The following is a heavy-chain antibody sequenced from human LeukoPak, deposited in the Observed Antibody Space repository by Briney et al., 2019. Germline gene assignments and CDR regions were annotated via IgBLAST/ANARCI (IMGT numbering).Heavy chain of an antibody. CDR1: GYTFTSYG. D-gene: IGHD5-18*01. J-gene: IGHJ6*02. Sequence: ASVKVSCKASGYTFTSYGISWVRQAPGQGLEWMGWISAYNGNTNYAQKLQGRVTMTTDTSTSAAYMELRSLRSDDTAVYYCARVINPWIQLPWPWDYYGMDVWGQGTTVTVSS. V-gene: IGHV1-18*01. CDR3: ARVINPWIQLPWPWDYYGMDV. CDR2: ISAYNGNT.